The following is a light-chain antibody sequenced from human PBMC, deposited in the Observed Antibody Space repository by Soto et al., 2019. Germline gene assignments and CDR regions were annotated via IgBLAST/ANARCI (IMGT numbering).Light chain of an antibody. Sequence: EVELTQSPSTLSFSPGERSNVSCRASQNVYEYLACCQQRPCQAPRLLIYGASTRAAGIPDRFSGSGSGTDFTLTITRLQPEDSAVYFCQQYTGPPTTFGQGTRLEIK. CDR3: QQYTGPPTT. J-gene: IGKJ5*01. CDR1: QNVYEY. CDR2: GAS. V-gene: IGKV3-20*01.